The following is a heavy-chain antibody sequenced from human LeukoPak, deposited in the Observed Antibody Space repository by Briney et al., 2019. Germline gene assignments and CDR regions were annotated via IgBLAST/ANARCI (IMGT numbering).Heavy chain of an antibody. Sequence: SETLSLTCTVSGGSISSGSYYWNWIRQHPGKGLEWIGYIYYSGNSYYNPSLKSRVTISLDSSKNHFSLNLSSVTAADTAVYYCARAPNHYEFGEPLGPGAFDIWGQGTMVTVSS. V-gene: IGHV4-31*03. D-gene: IGHD3-10*01. CDR3: ARAPNHYEFGEPLGPGAFDI. CDR1: GGSISSGSYY. J-gene: IGHJ3*02. CDR2: IYYSGNS.